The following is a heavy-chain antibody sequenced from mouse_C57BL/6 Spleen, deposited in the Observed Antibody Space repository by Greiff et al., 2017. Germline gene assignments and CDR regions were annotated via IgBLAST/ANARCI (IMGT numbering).Heavy chain of an antibody. CDR3: ATGLLTSFAY. V-gene: IGHV1-22*01. D-gene: IGHD2-3*01. Sequence: EVKLVESGPELVKPGASVKMSCKASGYTFTDYNMHWVKQSHGKSLEWIGYINPNNGGTSYNQKFKGKATLTVNKSSSTAYMELRSLTSEDSAVYYCATGLLTSFAYWGQGTLVTVSA. J-gene: IGHJ3*01. CDR1: GYTFTDYN. CDR2: INPNNGGT.